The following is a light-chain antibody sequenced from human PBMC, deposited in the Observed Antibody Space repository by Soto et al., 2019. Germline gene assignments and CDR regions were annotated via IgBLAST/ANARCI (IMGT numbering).Light chain of an antibody. CDR1: QSISRY. CDR2: GAN. J-gene: IGKJ1*01. CDR3: QQNYGTPGT. Sequence: DIQLTQSPSSLSASVGDRITITCRSSQSISRYLNWYQQRPGTAPKVLIFGANSLQSGVPSRCSGSGSGTEFTLTISSLQPEDFATYYCQQNYGTPGTFGQGTKVYVK. V-gene: IGKV1-39*01.